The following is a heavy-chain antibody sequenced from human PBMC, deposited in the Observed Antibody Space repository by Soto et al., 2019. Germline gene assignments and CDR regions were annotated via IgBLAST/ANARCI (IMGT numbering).Heavy chain of an antibody. Sequence: SVKVSCEVSGYTLTELSMHWVRQAPGKGLEWMGGFDPEDGETIYAQKFQGRVTMTEDTSTDTAYMELSSLRSEDTAVYYCATSRPYDYIWGSYRYNYYYYYMDVWGKGTTVTVSS. D-gene: IGHD3-16*02. V-gene: IGHV1-24*01. CDR3: ATSRPYDYIWGSYRYNYYYYYMDV. CDR1: GYTLTELS. CDR2: FDPEDGET. J-gene: IGHJ6*03.